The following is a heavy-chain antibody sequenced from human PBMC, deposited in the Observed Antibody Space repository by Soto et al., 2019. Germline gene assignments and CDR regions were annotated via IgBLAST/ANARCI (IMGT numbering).Heavy chain of an antibody. CDR3: AREEGGGYSYGYLAYYGMDV. D-gene: IGHD5-18*01. Sequence: QVQLVQSGAEVKKPGSSVKVSCKASGGTFSSYAISWVRQAPGQGLAWMGGISPIFGTANYAQKFQGRVTITADESTSTAYMELGGLRSEDTAVYYCAREEGGGYSYGYLAYYGMDVWGQGTTVTVSS. V-gene: IGHV1-69*01. CDR1: GGTFSSYA. CDR2: ISPIFGTA. J-gene: IGHJ6*02.